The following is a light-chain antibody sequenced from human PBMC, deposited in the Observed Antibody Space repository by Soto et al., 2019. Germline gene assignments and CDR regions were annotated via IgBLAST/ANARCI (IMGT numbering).Light chain of an antibody. V-gene: IGKV3-20*01. CDR2: DAS. CDR1: QSISSY. Sequence: EPVLTQSPATLSLSPGGRATLSCRASQSISSYLAWYQQKPGQAPRLLIYDASRRATGIPDRFSGSGSGTDFTLTIRGLEPEDFAVYYCQQYDSSPPITVGKGKRLEIK. CDR3: QQYDSSPPIT. J-gene: IGKJ5*01.